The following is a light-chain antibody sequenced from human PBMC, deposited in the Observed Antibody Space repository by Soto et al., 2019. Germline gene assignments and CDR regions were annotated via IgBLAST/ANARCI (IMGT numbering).Light chain of an antibody. V-gene: IGLV2-14*01. J-gene: IGLJ2*01. CDR3: KSYTLSRNVI. Sequence: QSALTQPASVSGSPGQSITISCSGTSSDVGAHDFVSWYQHHPDKAPKVIIFEVTKRPSGVSNRFSGSKTGNTASLTISGLQAEDEADYYCKSYTLSRNVIFGGGTQLTVL. CDR1: SSDVGAHDF. CDR2: EVT.